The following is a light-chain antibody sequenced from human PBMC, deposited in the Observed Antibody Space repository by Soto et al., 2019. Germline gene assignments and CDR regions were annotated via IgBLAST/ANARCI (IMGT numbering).Light chain of an antibody. CDR1: QGINNY. V-gene: IGKV1-9*01. Sequence: DIQLTQSPSFLSASVGDRVTITCRASQGINNYLTWYQQKPGKAPKLLLYDTSTLPRGVPSRFSGSGSGTEFTLTISSLQPEDFAAYYCQHGNSYPLTFGGGTKVEI. CDR3: QHGNSYPLT. CDR2: DTS. J-gene: IGKJ4*01.